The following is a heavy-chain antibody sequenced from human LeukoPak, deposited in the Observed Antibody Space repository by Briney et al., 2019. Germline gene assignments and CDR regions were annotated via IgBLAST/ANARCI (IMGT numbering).Heavy chain of an antibody. V-gene: IGHV3-53*01. J-gene: IGHJ4*02. CDR2: IYNSGTT. Sequence: GGSLRLSCAASGFTVSNSYMAWVRQAPGKGLEWVSFIYNSGTTSHADSVKGRFTTSRDNSKNKLYLQMTSLRAEDTAVYYCALGTTGFDYWGQGTLVTVSS. CDR3: ALGTTGFDY. D-gene: IGHD1-1*01. CDR1: GFTVSNSY.